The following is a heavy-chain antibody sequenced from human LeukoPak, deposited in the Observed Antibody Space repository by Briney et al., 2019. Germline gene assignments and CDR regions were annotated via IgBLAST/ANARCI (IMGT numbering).Heavy chain of an antibody. V-gene: IGHV3-74*03. CDR3: ARDKKSGESSEIDY. J-gene: IGHJ4*02. Sequence: GGSLRLSCAASGFTFSNYWVHWVRQAPGKGLVGVSRINRDGSTTKYADSVKGRFTVSRDNAKNTLNLQMNSLRAEDTAVYYCARDKKSGESSEIDYWGQGTLVTVSS. CDR1: GFTFSNYW. D-gene: IGHD3-10*01. CDR2: INRDGSTT.